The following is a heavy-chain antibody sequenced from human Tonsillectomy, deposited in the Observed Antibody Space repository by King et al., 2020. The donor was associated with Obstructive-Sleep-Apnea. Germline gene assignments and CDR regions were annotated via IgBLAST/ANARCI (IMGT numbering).Heavy chain of an antibody. CDR1: GGSINSSSYY. CDR2: IYYSGST. Sequence: QLQESGPGLVKPSETLSLTCTVSGGSINSSSYYWGWIRQPPGKGLEWIGNIYYSGSTYYNPSLKSRVTISVDTSKNQFSLKLSSVTAADTAVYYCARVRVTVRDNHYESSGYYPFAIWGQGTMVTVSS. CDR3: ARVRVTVRDNHYESSGYYPFAI. V-gene: IGHV4-39*07. J-gene: IGHJ3*02. D-gene: IGHD3-22*01.